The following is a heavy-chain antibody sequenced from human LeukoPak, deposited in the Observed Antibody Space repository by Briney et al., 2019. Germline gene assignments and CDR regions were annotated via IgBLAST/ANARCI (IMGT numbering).Heavy chain of an antibody. J-gene: IGHJ4*02. CDR2: MNRDGSAV. V-gene: IGHV3-7*04. D-gene: IGHD3-22*01. Sequence: PGGSLRLSCAASGVPISPFWMTWGRHAPREGPEFVATMNRDGSAVAYGNSLRGRFTISRSNAKNSLYLQMNSLRAEDTAVYQCARGIDKWLYLNYWGQGALVTASS. CDR1: GVPISPFW. CDR3: ARGIDKWLYLNY.